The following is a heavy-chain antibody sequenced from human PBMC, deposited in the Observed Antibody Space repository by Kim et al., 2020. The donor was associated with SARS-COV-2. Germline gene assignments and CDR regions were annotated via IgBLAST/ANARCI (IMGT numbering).Heavy chain of an antibody. CDR2: ISYDGSNK. D-gene: IGHD6-19*01. J-gene: IGHJ4*02. CDR3: ARDGTLRSRIAVAGTLDY. V-gene: IGHV3-30-3*01. CDR1: GFTFSSYA. Sequence: GGSLRLSCAASGFTFSSYAMHWVRQAPGKGLEWVAVISYDGSNKYYADSVKGRFTISRDNSKNTLYLQMNSLRAEDTAVYYCARDGTLRSRIAVAGTLDYWGQGTLVTVSS.